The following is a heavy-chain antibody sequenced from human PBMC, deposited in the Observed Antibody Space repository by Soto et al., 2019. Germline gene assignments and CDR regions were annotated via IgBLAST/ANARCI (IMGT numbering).Heavy chain of an antibody. V-gene: IGHV4-4*02. D-gene: IGHD3-9*01. Sequence: SETLSLTCAVSGGSISSSNWWSWVRQPPGKGLEWIGEIYHSGSTNYNPSLNSRVTISLDRSKNQFSLKLSSVAAADTAVYYCARGIFYAFDIWGQGTMVTVS. CDR1: GGSISSSNW. CDR2: IYHSGST. CDR3: ARGIFYAFDI. J-gene: IGHJ3*02.